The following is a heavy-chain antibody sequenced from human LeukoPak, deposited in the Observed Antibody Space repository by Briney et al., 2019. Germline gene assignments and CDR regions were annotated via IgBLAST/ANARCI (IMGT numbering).Heavy chain of an antibody. J-gene: IGHJ6*01. V-gene: IGHV3-21*01. D-gene: IGHD2-15*01. CDR1: GFTFSSYS. Sequence: GGSLRLSCAASGFTFSSYSMNWVRQAPGQGLEWVSSISSSSSYIYYADSVKGRFTISRDNAKNSLYLQMNSLRAEDTAVFYCARVRSCSGGSCYPHTYYYYYGMDVWGKGPRSPSPQ. CDR2: ISSSSSYI. CDR3: ARVRSCSGGSCYPHTYYYYYGMDV.